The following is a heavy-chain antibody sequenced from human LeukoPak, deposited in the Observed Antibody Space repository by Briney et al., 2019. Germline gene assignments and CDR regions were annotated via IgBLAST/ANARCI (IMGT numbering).Heavy chain of an antibody. J-gene: IGHJ4*02. V-gene: IGHV4-39*01. Sequence: SETLSLTCTVSGGSISSSSYYWGWIRQPPGKGLEWIVSIYYSGSTYYNPSLKSRVTISVDTSKNQFSLKLSSVTAADTAVYYCARRRVGSGWSYYFDYWGQGTLVTVSS. CDR3: ARRRVGSGWSYYFDY. D-gene: IGHD6-19*01. CDR2: IYYSGST. CDR1: GGSISSSSYY.